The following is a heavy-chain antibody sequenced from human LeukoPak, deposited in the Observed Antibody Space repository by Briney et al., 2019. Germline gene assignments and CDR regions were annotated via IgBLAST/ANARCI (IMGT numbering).Heavy chain of an antibody. J-gene: IGHJ4*02. V-gene: IGHV1-18*01. CDR1: GYTFTNYG. Sequence: GASVKVSCKASGYTFTNYGISWVRQAPVQGLEWMGWVSSYYGNTNYAQRLQGRVTMTTDTSTSTAYMELRSLRSDDTAVYYCAQFQWELRGFDYWGQGTLVTVSS. CDR3: AQFQWELRGFDY. CDR2: VSSYYGNT. D-gene: IGHD1-26*01.